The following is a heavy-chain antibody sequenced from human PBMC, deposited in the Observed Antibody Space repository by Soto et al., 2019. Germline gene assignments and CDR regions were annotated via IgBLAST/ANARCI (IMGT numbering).Heavy chain of an antibody. CDR1: GGTFSSYA. CDR2: IIPIFGTA. V-gene: IGHV1-69*13. J-gene: IGHJ6*02. D-gene: IGHD6-13*01. Sequence: SVKVSCKASGGTFSSYAISWVRQAPGQGLEWMGGIIPIFGTANYAQKFQGRVTITADESTSTAYMELSSLRSEDTAVYYCARDQQLENERDYYYGMDVLGQGTTVTVSS. CDR3: ARDQQLENERDYYYGMDV.